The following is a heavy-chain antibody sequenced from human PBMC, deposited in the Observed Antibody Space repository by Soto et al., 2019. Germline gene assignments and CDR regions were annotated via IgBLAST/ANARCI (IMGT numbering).Heavy chain of an antibody. CDR2: INHSGST. J-gene: IGHJ4*02. V-gene: IGHV4-34*01. CDR3: ARGIGVVVVAEPYYFDY. CDR1: GGSFSGYY. D-gene: IGHD2-15*01. Sequence: PSETLSLTCAVYGGSFSGYYWSWIRQPPGKGLEWIGEINHSGSTNYNPSLKSRVTISVDTSKNQFSLKLSSVTAADTAVYYCARGIGVVVVAEPYYFDYWGQGTLVTVSS.